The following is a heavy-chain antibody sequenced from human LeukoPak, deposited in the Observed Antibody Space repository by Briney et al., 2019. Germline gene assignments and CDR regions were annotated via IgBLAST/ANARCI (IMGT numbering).Heavy chain of an antibody. CDR1: GFTFDDYA. CDR2: ISWDGGST. J-gene: IGHJ4*02. Sequence: GGSLRLSCAASGFTFDDYAMHWVRQAPGKGLEWVSLISWDGGSTYYADSVKGRFTISRDNSKNSLYLQMNSLRAEDTALYYCAKPYYGDGATHFDYWGQGTLVTVSS. D-gene: IGHD4-17*01. V-gene: IGHV3-43D*03. CDR3: AKPYYGDGATHFDY.